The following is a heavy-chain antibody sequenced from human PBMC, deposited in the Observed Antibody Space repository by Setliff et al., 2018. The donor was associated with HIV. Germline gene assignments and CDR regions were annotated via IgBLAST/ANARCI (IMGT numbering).Heavy chain of an antibody. V-gene: IGHV4-34*01. J-gene: IGHJ6*03. CDR1: GGSLSGYY. CDR3: GRTMTYYYLCMDV. Sequence: SETLSLTCAVYGGSLSGYYWRWIRQPPGKGLEWIGQIYHGGNTRYNPSLKSRPTMSIDKSKNQVSLELSSVTAADTAVYYCGRTMTYYYLCMDVWGNGTTVTVSS. CDR2: IYHGGNT.